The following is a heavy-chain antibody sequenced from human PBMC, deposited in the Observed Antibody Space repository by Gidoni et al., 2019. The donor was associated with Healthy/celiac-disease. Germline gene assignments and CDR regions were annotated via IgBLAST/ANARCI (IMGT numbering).Heavy chain of an antibody. Sequence: EVQLVESGGGLVKPGGSLRLSCAASVFTFSNAWMSWVRQAPGKGLEWVGRIKSKTDGGTTDYAAPVKGRFTISRDDSKNTLYLQMNSLKTEDTAVYYCTTLYCGGDCPIFYWGQGTLVTVSS. J-gene: IGHJ4*02. V-gene: IGHV3-15*01. D-gene: IGHD2-21*02. CDR1: VFTFSNAW. CDR3: TTLYCGGDCPIFY. CDR2: IKSKTDGGTT.